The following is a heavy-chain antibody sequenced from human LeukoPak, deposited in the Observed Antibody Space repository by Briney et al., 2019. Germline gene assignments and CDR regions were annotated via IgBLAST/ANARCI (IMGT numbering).Heavy chain of an antibody. V-gene: IGHV5-51*01. CDR1: GYSFTNYS. CDR2: IYPGDSDT. J-gene: IGHJ3*02. D-gene: IGHD2-2*02. Sequence: GESLKISCKGSGYSFTNYSIGWVRQMPGKGLEWMGLIYPGDSDTRYSPSFQGQVTISADKSISTAYLQWSSLMASDTAIYFCARRDKYCTSTGCYKDAFDIWGQGTMVSVSS. CDR3: ARRDKYCTSTGCYKDAFDI.